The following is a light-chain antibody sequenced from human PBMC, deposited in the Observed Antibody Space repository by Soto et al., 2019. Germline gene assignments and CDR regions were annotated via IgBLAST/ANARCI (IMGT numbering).Light chain of an antibody. Sequence: EIQMTQSPSTLSASLVYRFAITCLASQSVSGWLAWYQQKPGKVPKLLIYQASTLEDGVPSRFSGSGSGTEFTLTISSLQPEDFATYYCQHYNSYSEAFGQGTKV. CDR3: QHYNSYSEA. CDR2: QAS. CDR1: QSVSGW. J-gene: IGKJ1*01. V-gene: IGKV1-5*03.